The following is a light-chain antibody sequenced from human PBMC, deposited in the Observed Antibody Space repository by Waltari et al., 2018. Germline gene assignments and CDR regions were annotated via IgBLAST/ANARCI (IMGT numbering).Light chain of an antibody. J-gene: IGKJ5*01. Sequence: TCRAMQSMSSWLAWNQQKPGKAPKLLIYKAASLESGGPSRFSGIGSGTEFTLTISSLQPDDFATYYCQQYNSYLITFGQGTRLEIK. CDR3: QQYNSYLIT. V-gene: IGKV1-5*03. CDR2: KAA. CDR1: QSMSSW.